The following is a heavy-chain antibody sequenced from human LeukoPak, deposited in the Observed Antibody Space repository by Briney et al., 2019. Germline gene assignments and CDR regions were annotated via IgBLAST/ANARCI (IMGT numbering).Heavy chain of an antibody. J-gene: IGHJ3*02. CDR1: GGSISSGGYS. V-gene: IGHV4-30-2*01. Sequence: EPSETLSLSCTASGGSISSGGYSWSWIRQPPGKGVEWIGYIYHSGSTYYNPSLKSRVTISVDRSKNQFSLKLSSVTAADTAVYYCARGAYYDRSGAWAFDIWGQGTMVTVSS. CDR3: ARGAYYDRSGAWAFDI. CDR2: IYHSGST. D-gene: IGHD3-22*01.